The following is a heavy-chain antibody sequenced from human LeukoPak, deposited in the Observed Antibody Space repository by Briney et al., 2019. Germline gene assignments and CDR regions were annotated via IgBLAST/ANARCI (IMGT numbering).Heavy chain of an antibody. J-gene: IGHJ5*02. CDR3: TRDRKHGPKDP. Sequence: PSETLSLTCTVSGGSFTDYYWGWIRQPPGKGLEWIGSIYYRGNTFYNPSLRNRVSISIDTSKGRFSLNLNSVTAADTAVYFCTRDRKHGPKDPGARGTRVTVS. CDR2: IYYRGNT. V-gene: IGHV4-39*07. CDR1: GGSFTDYY.